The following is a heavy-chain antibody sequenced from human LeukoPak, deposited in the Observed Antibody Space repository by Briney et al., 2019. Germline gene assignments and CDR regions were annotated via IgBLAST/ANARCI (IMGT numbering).Heavy chain of an antibody. D-gene: IGHD5-24*01. Sequence: GGSLRLSCAASGFTVSSNYMSWVRQAPGKGLEWVSVIYSGGSTYYADSVKGRFTISRDNSKNTLYLQMNSLRAEDTAVYYCARSEGWRDGYNYRHDAFDIWGQGTMVTVSS. CDR3: ARSEGWRDGYNYRHDAFDI. V-gene: IGHV3-66*01. J-gene: IGHJ3*02. CDR2: IYSGGST. CDR1: GFTVSSNY.